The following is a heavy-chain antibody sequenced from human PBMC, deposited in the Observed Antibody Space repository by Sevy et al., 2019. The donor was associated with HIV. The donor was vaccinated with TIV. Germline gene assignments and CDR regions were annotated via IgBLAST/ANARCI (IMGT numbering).Heavy chain of an antibody. CDR3: ARHILSSSWYNPNYHYGMDV. D-gene: IGHD6-13*01. Sequence: SETLSLTCTVSGGSISSSTYYWGWIRQPPGKGLEWIGNIYYSGTSYYSPSLKSRVTISVDTSKNQFSLKLSSVTAADTAVYYCARHILSSSWYNPNYHYGMDVWGQGTTVTVSS. CDR1: GGSISSSTYY. V-gene: IGHV4-39*01. CDR2: IYYSGTS. J-gene: IGHJ6*02.